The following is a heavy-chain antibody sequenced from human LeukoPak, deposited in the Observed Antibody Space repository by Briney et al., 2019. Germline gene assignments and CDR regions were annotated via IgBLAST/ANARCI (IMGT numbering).Heavy chain of an antibody. CDR1: GYTLTELS. V-gene: IGHV1-24*01. CDR3: ARVIRRIDYYYYMDV. Sequence: ASVKVSCKVSGYTLTELSMHWVRQAPGKGLEWMGGFDPEDGETIYAQKFQGRVTMTTDTSTSTAYMELRSLRSDDTAVYYCARVIRRIDYYYYMDVWGKGTTVTVSS. J-gene: IGHJ6*03. D-gene: IGHD2-21*01. CDR2: FDPEDGET.